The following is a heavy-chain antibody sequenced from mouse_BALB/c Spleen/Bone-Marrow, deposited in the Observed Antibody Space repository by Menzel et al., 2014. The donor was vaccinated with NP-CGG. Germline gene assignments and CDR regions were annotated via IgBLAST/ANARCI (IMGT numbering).Heavy chain of an antibody. Sequence: QVQLQQPVAELARPGASVKMSCKASGYTFTTYTMHWVKQRPGQGLEWIGYINPSSGYTNYNQKFKDEATLTADKSSSTAYMQLSSLTSVDSAVYFGAKRDIYYGYDGNAMDYWGQGTSVTVSS. V-gene: IGHV1-4*01. J-gene: IGHJ4*01. CDR1: GYTFTTYT. D-gene: IGHD2-2*01. CDR3: AKRDIYYGYDGNAMDY. CDR2: INPSSGYT.